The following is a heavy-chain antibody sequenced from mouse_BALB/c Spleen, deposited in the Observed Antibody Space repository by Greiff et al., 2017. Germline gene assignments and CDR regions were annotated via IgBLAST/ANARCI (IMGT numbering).Heavy chain of an antibody. CDR2: IWSDGST. V-gene: IGHV2-6-2*01. Sequence: QVHVKQSGPDLVAPSQSLSITCTVSGFSLTSYGVHWVRQPPGKGLEWLVVIWSDGSTTYNSALKSRLSISKDNSKSQVFLKMNSLQTDDTAMYYCARHEETLYYAMDYWGQGTSVTVSS. CDR3: ARHEETLYYAMDY. J-gene: IGHJ4*01. CDR1: GFSLTSYG.